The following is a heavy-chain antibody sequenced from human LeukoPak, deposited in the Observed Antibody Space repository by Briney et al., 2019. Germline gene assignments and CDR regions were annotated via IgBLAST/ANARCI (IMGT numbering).Heavy chain of an antibody. V-gene: IGHV3-21*01. D-gene: IGHD6-19*01. CDR1: GFTFSSYS. CDR3: ARVAGYSSGWLKY. CDR2: ISSSSSYI. Sequence: GGSLRLSCAASGFTFSSYSMNWVRQAPGKGLEWVSSISSSSSYIYYADSVKGRFTISRDNAKNLLYLQMNSLRAEDTAVYYCARVAGYSSGWLKYWGQGTLVTVSS. J-gene: IGHJ4*02.